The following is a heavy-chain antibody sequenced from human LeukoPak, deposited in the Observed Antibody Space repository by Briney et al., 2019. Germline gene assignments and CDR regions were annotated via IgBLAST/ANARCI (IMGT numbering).Heavy chain of an antibody. V-gene: IGHV1-46*01. J-gene: IGHJ4*02. CDR1: GYTFTSYY. D-gene: IGHD5-24*01. Sequence: ASVKVSFKASGYTFTSYYMHWVRQAPGQGLEWMGIINPSGGSTSYAQKFQGRVTMTRDMSTSTVYMELSSLRSEDTAVYYCARSSRGGYNLVYWGQGTLVTVSS. CDR3: ARSSRGGYNLVY. CDR2: INPSGGST.